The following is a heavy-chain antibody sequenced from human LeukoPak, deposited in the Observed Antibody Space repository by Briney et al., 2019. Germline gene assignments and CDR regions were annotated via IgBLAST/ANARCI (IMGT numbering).Heavy chain of an antibody. J-gene: IGHJ4*02. V-gene: IGHV4-61*08. CDR2: IYYSGST. D-gene: IGHD3-22*01. CDR1: GGTISSGGYY. CDR3: ARAPGAYYDSSGSPFDY. Sequence: SETLSLTCTVSGGTISSGGYYWSWIRQHPGKVLEWIGYIYYSGSTNYNPSLKSRVTISVDTSKNQFSLKLSSVTAADTAVYYCARAPGAYYDSSGSPFDYWGQGTLVTVSS.